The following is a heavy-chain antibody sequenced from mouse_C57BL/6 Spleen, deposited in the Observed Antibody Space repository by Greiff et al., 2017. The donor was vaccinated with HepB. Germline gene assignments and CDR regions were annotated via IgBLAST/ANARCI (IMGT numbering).Heavy chain of an antibody. CDR3: TTGSNYIRTMLMDY. J-gene: IGHJ4*01. V-gene: IGHV14-4*01. CDR2: IDPENGDT. Sequence: VQLKESGAELVRPGASVKLSCTASGFNIKDDYMHWVKQRPEQGLEWIGWIDPENGDTEYASKFQGKATITADTSSNTAYLQLSSLTSEDTAVYYCTTGSNYIRTMLMDYWGQGTSVTVSS. CDR1: GFNIKDDY. D-gene: IGHD2-5*01.